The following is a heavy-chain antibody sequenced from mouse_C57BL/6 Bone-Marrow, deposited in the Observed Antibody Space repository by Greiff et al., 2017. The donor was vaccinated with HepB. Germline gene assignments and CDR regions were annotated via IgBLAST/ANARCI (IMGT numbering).Heavy chain of an antibody. Sequence: EVHLVESGGGLVQPGGSLSLSCAASGFTFTDYYMSWVRQPPGKALEWLGFIRNKANGYTTEYSASVKGRFTISRDNSQSILYLQMNALRAEDSATYYCASSYYYGSSYDYAMDYWGQGTSVTVSS. D-gene: IGHD1-1*01. CDR3: ASSYYYGSSYDYAMDY. J-gene: IGHJ4*01. CDR2: IRNKANGYTT. CDR1: GFTFTDYY. V-gene: IGHV7-3*01.